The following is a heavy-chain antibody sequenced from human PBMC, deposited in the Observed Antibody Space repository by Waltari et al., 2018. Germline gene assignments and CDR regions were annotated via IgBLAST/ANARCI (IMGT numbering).Heavy chain of an antibody. Sequence: QLQLQESGPRLVRPSETLSLICRVSDVSITSNRRYWAWIRQSPGQGLEWIGTVSYSGTTYISPSLKSRVSVSRDTSKNQVSLILGSVTAADMAVYYCATYIGASVGTAAFDVWGQGTMVTVSS. CDR2: VSYSGTT. CDR1: DVSITSNRRY. V-gene: IGHV4-39*01. CDR3: ATYIGASVGTAAFDV. D-gene: IGHD5-12*01. J-gene: IGHJ3*01.